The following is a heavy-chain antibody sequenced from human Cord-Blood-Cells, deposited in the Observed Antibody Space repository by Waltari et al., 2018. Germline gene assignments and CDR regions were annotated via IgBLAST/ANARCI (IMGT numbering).Heavy chain of an antibody. CDR3: ARRFRGSGSYWYFDL. CDR2: IYPGDSDT. J-gene: IGHJ2*01. D-gene: IGHD3-10*01. Sequence: EVQLVKSGAEVKKPGESLKISCKGSGYSFTSYWIGWVRQMPGKGLEWMGIIYPGDSDTRYSPSFQGQVTISADKSISTAYLQWSSLKASDTAMYYCARRFRGSGSYWYFDLWGRGTLVTVSS. CDR1: GYSFTSYW. V-gene: IGHV5-51*01.